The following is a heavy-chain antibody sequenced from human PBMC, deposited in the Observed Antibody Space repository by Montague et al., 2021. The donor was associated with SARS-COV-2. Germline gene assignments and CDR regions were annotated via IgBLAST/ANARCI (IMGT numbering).Heavy chain of an antibody. Sequence: VKPTQTLTLTCTFFGFSLSTSGMCVSWIRQPPGKALEWLARIDWDDDKYYNTSLKTRLTISKDTSKNQVVLTMTNMDPVDTATYYCARDYIAAAGIYYYYYGMDVWGQGTTVTVSS. CDR3: ARDYIAAAGIYYYYYGMDV. J-gene: IGHJ6*02. CDR2: IDWDDDK. V-gene: IGHV2-70*11. D-gene: IGHD6-13*01. CDR1: GFSLSTSGMC.